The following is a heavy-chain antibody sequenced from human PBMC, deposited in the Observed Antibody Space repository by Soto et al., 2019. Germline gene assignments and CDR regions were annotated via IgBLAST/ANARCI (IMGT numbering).Heavy chain of an antibody. Sequence: EVQLLESGGGLVQPGGSLRLSCAASGFTFSNYAMNWVRQAPVKGLEWVSVISGSGDSTYHADSVKGRFTISRDNSKNTLYLQMNSLXAEXXXXXXXARRGSGSYYDYWGQGTLVTVSS. V-gene: IGHV3-23*01. CDR1: GFTFSNYA. D-gene: IGHD1-26*01. CDR2: ISGSGDST. CDR3: ARRGSGSYYDY. J-gene: IGHJ4*02.